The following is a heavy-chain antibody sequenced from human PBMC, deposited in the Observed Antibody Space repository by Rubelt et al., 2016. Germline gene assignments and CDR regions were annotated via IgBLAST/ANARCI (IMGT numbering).Heavy chain of an antibody. CDR3: ARDNLGYGESKWFDP. V-gene: IGHV3-33*01. D-gene: IGHD4/OR15-4a*01. J-gene: IGHJ5*02. Sequence: VRQAPGKGLEWVAVIWSDGSIKYYVDSVKGRFTISRDNSKNRLFLQMNSLRAEDTAVYYCARDNLGYGESKWFDPWGQGALVTVSS. CDR2: IWSDGSIK.